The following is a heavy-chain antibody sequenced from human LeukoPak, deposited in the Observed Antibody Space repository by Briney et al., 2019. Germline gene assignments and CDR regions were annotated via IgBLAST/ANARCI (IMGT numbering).Heavy chain of an antibody. D-gene: IGHD3-3*01. Sequence: ASVKVSCKASGYTFTGYYMHWVRQAPGQGLEWMGWINPNSGGTNYAQKFQGRVTMTRDTSISTAYMELSRLRSDDTAVYYCAREMVMEWLLPRNYYYYYGMDVWGQGTTVTVSS. CDR2: INPNSGGT. J-gene: IGHJ6*02. CDR3: AREMVMEWLLPRNYYYYYGMDV. CDR1: GYTFTGYY. V-gene: IGHV1-2*02.